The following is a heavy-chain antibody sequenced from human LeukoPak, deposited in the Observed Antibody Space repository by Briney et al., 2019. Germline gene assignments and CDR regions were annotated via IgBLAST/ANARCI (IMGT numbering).Heavy chain of an antibody. CDR3: ARHLSAYGGYPGFDY. D-gene: IGHD4-23*01. V-gene: IGHV4-59*08. Sequence: PSETLSLTCTVSGGSISSYYWSWVRQPPGKGLEWIGYIYYSGSTNYNPSLKSRVTISVDTSKNQFSLKLSSVTAADTAVYYCARHLSAYGGYPGFDYWGQGSLVTVFS. CDR1: GGSISSYY. J-gene: IGHJ4*02. CDR2: IYYSGST.